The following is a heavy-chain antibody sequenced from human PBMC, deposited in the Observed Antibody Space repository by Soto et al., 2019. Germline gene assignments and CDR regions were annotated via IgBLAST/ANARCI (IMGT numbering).Heavy chain of an antibody. V-gene: IGHV4-61*01. CDR1: GGSVSSGSYY. J-gene: IGHJ5*02. CDR3: TRYFGT. Sequence: SETLSLTCTVSGGSVSSGSYYWNWIRQPPGKGLEWIGYIYYSGSTNYNPSLKSRVTISVDTSKDQFSLKLSSVTAADTAVYYCTRYFGTWGQATLITVSS. CDR2: IYYSGST.